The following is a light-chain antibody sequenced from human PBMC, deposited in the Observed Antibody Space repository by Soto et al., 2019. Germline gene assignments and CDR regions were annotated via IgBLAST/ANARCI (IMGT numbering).Light chain of an antibody. CDR3: QQYDSYPLT. J-gene: IGKJ4*01. V-gene: IGKV1-5*03. CDR2: KAS. CDR1: QSISSW. Sequence: DIPMTQSPSTLSASVGDRVTITCRASQSISSWLAWYQQKAGKAPKLLIYKASTLESGVPSRFSGSASGTEFTLTISSLQPDDFATYYCQQYDSYPLTFGGGTKVEIK.